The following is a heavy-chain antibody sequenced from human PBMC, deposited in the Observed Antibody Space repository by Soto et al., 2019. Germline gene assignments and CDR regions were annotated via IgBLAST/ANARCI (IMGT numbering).Heavy chain of an antibody. CDR3: ARELVTETYYFDY. Sequence: SETLSLTCTVSGGSISSGGYYWIWIRQHPGKGLEWIGYIYYSGSTYYNPSLKSRVTISVDTSKNQFSLKLSSVTAADTAVYYCARELVTETYYFDYWGQGTLVTVSS. CDR2: IYYSGST. J-gene: IGHJ4*02. CDR1: GGSISSGGYY. D-gene: IGHD3-16*02. V-gene: IGHV4-31*03.